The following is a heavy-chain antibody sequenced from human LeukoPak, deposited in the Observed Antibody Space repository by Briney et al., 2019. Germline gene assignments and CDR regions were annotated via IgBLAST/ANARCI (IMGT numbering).Heavy chain of an antibody. J-gene: IGHJ4*02. D-gene: IGHD3-22*01. CDR1: GDTFTSYG. CDR3: ERDTYYYDSSGYYYPDFDY. CDR2: IIAYNGNT. Sequence: ASVKVSCKASGDTFTSYGISWGVQAPGQGLEWMGWIIAYNGNTNYAQKLQGRVTMTTDTSTSTAYMELRSLRSDDTAVSYCERDTYYYDSSGYYYPDFDYWGQGTLVTVSS. V-gene: IGHV1-18*01.